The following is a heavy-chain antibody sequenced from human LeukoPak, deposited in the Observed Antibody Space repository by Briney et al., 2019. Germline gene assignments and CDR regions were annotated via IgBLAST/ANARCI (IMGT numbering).Heavy chain of an antibody. CDR2: LSGSGGST. D-gene: IGHD6-6*01. CDR1: GFTFSNYA. Sequence: AGGSLRLSYAASGFTFSNYAMSWVRQAPGKGLEWVSGLSGSGGSTYYADSVKGRFTISRDNSKNTLYLQMNSLRAEDTAVYYCAKLWDRSIAAPIDDWGQGTLVTVSS. J-gene: IGHJ4*02. CDR3: AKLWDRSIAAPIDD. V-gene: IGHV3-23*01.